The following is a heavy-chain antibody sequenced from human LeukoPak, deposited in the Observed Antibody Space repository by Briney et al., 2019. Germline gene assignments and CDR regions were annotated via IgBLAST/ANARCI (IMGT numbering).Heavy chain of an antibody. D-gene: IGHD3-10*01. J-gene: IGHJ4*02. CDR2: FSGSGGST. Sequence: PGGSLRLSCAASGFTFSSYAMSWVRQAPGKGLEWVSTFSGSGGSTYYADSVKGRFTISRDNSKNTLYLQMNSLRAEDTAVYYCAKIPDYGSGSYSPFDYWGQGTLVTVSS. V-gene: IGHV3-23*01. CDR1: GFTFSSYA. CDR3: AKIPDYGSGSYSPFDY.